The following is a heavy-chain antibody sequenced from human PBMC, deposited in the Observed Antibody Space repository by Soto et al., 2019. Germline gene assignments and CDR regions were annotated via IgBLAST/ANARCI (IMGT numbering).Heavy chain of an antibody. CDR2: IIPILGIA. D-gene: IGHD2-2*01. CDR3: ARHDCISSSCYYYYYYVMDV. Sequence: SVTVSCKASGGTFSSYTISWVRQAPGQGLEWMGRIIPILGIANYAQKFQGRVTITADESTSTAYMELSSLRSEDTAVYYCARHDCISSSCYYYYYYVMDVWGQGTTVTVSS. CDR1: GGTFSSYT. J-gene: IGHJ6*02. V-gene: IGHV1-69*02.